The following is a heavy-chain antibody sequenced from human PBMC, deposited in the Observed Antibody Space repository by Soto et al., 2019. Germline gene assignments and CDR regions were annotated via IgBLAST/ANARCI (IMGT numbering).Heavy chain of an antibody. CDR1: GFTFDDYA. J-gene: IGHJ4*02. V-gene: IGHV3-9*01. CDR3: AKDSSVNSFDY. Sequence: GGSLRLSCTASGFTFDDYAMHWVRQAPGKGLEWVSGITLNSRAVGYADSVKGRFTISRDNAKNSLYLQMNSLRVEDTALYYCAKDSSVNSFDYWGQGTLVTVSS. CDR2: ITLNSRAV. D-gene: IGHD3-10*01.